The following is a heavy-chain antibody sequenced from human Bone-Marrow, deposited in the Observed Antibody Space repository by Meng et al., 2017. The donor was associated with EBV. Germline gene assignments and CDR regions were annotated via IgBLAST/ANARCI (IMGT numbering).Heavy chain of an antibody. Sequence: QLVRAGAEVKKPGASVRVSCEAFGYTFTNFDINWVRQAAGQGLEWMGWMNPDSGNTGYARNFQGRVSMTRDTSRNTAYMELRGLTYEDTAIYYCARGLQGTNWFDPWGQGTLVTVSS. V-gene: IGHV1-8*01. J-gene: IGHJ5*02. CDR1: GYTFTNFD. CDR3: ARGLQGTNWFDP. CDR2: MNPDSGNT.